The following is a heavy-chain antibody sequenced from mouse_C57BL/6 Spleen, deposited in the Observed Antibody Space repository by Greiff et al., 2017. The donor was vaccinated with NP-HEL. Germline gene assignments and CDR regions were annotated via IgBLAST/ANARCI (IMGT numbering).Heavy chain of an antibody. CDR3: ARGLIYYGNYFDD. CDR2: IDPSDSYT. D-gene: IGHD2-1*01. V-gene: IGHV1-50*01. CDR1: GYTFTSYW. Sequence: VQLQQSGAELVKPGASVKLSCKASGYTFTSYWMQWVKQRPGQGLEWIGEIDPSDSYTNYNPKFKGKATLTVDTSSSTAYMQLSSLTSKDTAVYYWARGLIYYGNYFDDWGKGTTLTVSS. J-gene: IGHJ2*01.